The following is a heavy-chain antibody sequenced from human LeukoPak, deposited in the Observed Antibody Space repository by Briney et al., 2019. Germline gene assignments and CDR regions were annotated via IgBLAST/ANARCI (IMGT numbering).Heavy chain of an antibody. V-gene: IGHV3-33*01. CDR1: GFTFSSYG. J-gene: IGHJ6*02. Sequence: GGSLRLSCAASGFTFSSYGMHWVRQAPGKGLEWVAVIWYDGSNKYYADSVKGRFTISRDNSKNTLYLQMNSLRAEDTAVYYCAREDHSYGYYYGMDVWGQGTTVTVSS. CDR3: AREDHSYGYYYGMDV. CDR2: IWYDGSNK. D-gene: IGHD5-18*01.